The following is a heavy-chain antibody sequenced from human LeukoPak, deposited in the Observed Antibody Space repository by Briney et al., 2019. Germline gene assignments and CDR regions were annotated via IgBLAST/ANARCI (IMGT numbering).Heavy chain of an antibody. CDR2: ISNDGSRK. Sequence: GGALRLSCAPSGFTFSRHGMHWVRQAPGKGLEWVAIISNDGSRKYYAHSVEGRFTISRDNSKNTLYLQMDSLRAEDTAVYYCARDRAWNYFDYWGQGTLVAVSS. CDR3: ARDRAWNYFDY. V-gene: IGHV3-30*03. CDR1: GFTFSRHG. J-gene: IGHJ4*02. D-gene: IGHD3-3*01.